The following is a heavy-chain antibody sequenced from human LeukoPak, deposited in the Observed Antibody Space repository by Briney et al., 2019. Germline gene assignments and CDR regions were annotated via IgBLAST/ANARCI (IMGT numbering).Heavy chain of an antibody. CDR1: GYTFTSYG. CDR3: ASGDIVVVPAARGYFDY. Sequence: ASVKVSCKASGYTFTSYGISWVRQAPGKGLEWVGWISAYNGNTNYAQKLQGRVTITTDESTSTAYMELSSLRSEDTAVYYCASGDIVVVPAARGYFDYWGQGTLVTVSS. CDR2: ISAYNGNT. D-gene: IGHD2-2*01. J-gene: IGHJ4*02. V-gene: IGHV1-18*01.